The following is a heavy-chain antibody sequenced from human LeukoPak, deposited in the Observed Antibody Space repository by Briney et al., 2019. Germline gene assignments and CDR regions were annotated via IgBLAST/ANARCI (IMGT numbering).Heavy chain of an antibody. V-gene: IGHV4-59*01. J-gene: IGHJ4*02. Sequence: PSETLSLTCTVSGDSIRSFYWNWIRQSPGKGLEWIGYIYQSGNTNYNPSLKSRLTMSIDTSKNQFSLNLNSVTAADTAVYYCARGPSRTRVVTFDYWGQGTLVTVSS. CDR3: ARGPSRTRVVTFDY. CDR2: IYQSGNT. D-gene: IGHD3-3*01. CDR1: GDSIRSFY.